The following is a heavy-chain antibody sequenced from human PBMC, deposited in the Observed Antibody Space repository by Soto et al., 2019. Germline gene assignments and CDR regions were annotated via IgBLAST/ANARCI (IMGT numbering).Heavy chain of an antibody. CDR3: AHRRGDLLTGHYYFDY. Sequence: QITLKESGPTLVKPTQTLTLTCTFSGFSLNTRGVGVGWIRQPPGKALEWIALISWDGEKRYSPSLKSRLPITKDTSENQVVLTMTNMDPVDTATYYCAHRRGDLLTGHYYFDYWGQGTLVTVSS. CDR1: GFSLNTRGVG. J-gene: IGHJ4*02. D-gene: IGHD3-9*01. CDR2: ISWDGEK. V-gene: IGHV2-5*02.